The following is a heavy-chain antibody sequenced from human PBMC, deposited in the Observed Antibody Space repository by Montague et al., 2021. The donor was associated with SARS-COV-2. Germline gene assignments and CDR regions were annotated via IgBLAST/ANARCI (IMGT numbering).Heavy chain of an antibody. Sequence: SETLSLTCAVYGGSFSGYYWSWIRRPPGKGLEWIGEINHSGSTNCNPSLKSRVTISVDTSKNQFSLELSSVTAADTAVYYCARALPVTTFFYSYYGMDVWGQGTTVTVSS. V-gene: IGHV4-34*01. CDR1: GGSFSGYY. D-gene: IGHD4-17*01. CDR2: INHSGST. CDR3: ARALPVTTFFYSYYGMDV. J-gene: IGHJ6*02.